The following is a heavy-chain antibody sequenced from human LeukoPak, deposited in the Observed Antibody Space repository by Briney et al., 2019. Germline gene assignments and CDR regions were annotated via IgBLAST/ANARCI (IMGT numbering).Heavy chain of an antibody. CDR2: ISYDGSNK. Sequence: PGRSLRLSCAASGFTFSSYGMHWVRQAPGKGLEWVAVISYDGSNKYYADSVKGRFTISRDNSKNTLYLQMNSLRAEDTAVYYCARANYLDYWGQGTLVTVSS. V-gene: IGHV3-30*03. CDR1: GFTFSSYG. J-gene: IGHJ4*02. CDR3: ARANYLDY.